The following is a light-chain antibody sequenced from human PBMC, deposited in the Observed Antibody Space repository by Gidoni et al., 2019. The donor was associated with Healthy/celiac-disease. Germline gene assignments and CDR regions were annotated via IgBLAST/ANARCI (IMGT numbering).Light chain of an antibody. CDR3: RQSYSTPIT. V-gene: IGKV1-39*01. J-gene: IGKJ5*01. Sequence: DIQMTQSPSSLSASVGDRVTITCRASQSLSSYLNWYQQKPGKAPKLLIYAASSLQSGVPSRFSGSGSGTDFTLTISSLQPEEFATDYCRQSYSTPITFGQGTRLEIK. CDR2: AAS. CDR1: QSLSSY.